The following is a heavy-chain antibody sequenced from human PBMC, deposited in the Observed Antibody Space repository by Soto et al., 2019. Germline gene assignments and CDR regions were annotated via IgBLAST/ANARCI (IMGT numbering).Heavy chain of an antibody. D-gene: IGHD6-19*01. V-gene: IGHV1-3*01. Sequence: ASVKVSCKASGYTFTSYAMHWVRQAPGRRLEWMGWINAGNGNTKYSQKFQGRVTITRDTSASTAYMELSSLRSEDTAVYYCARAPMSSGWPYNWFDPWGQGTLVTVSS. CDR3: ARAPMSSGWPYNWFDP. CDR1: GYTFTSYA. CDR2: INAGNGNT. J-gene: IGHJ5*02.